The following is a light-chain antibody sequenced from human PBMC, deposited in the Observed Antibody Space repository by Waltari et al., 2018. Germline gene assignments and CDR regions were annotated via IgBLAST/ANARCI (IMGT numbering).Light chain of an antibody. CDR2: GAS. Sequence: VLTPSPGTLSLSPGERATLSCRASQSLTKRYLAWYQQKPGQAPRLLIYGASSRAAGIPDRFSGSGSGTDFTLTIIRLEPEDFAVYYCQQYGSSVLYTFGQGTKLEIK. CDR3: QQYGSSVLYT. J-gene: IGKJ2*01. V-gene: IGKV3-20*01. CDR1: QSLTKRY.